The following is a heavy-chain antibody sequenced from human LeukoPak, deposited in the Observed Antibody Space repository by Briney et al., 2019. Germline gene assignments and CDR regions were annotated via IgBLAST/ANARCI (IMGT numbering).Heavy chain of an antibody. CDR1: GFTFSSNT. CDR3: ARDVGADYYDSSGYSDP. J-gene: IGHJ5*02. CDR2: ISTSSGAA. Sequence: PGGSLRLSCAVSGFTFSSNTMTWVRQAPGKGLEWVSYISTSSGAAYYADSVKGRFTISRDNAKNSLYLQMNSLRAEDTAVYYCARDVGADYYDSSGYSDPWGQGTLVTVSS. V-gene: IGHV3-48*04. D-gene: IGHD3-22*01.